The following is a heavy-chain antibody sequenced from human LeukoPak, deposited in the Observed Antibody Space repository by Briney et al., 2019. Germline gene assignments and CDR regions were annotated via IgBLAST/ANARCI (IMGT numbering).Heavy chain of an antibody. D-gene: IGHD2-21*02. Sequence: SETLSLTCAVYGGSFSGYYWSWIRQPPGKRLEWIGEINHSGSTNYNPSLKSRVTISVDTSKNQFSLKLSSVTAADTAVYYCARKVVVTAKVQFDYWGQGTLVTVSS. J-gene: IGHJ4*02. CDR3: ARKVVVTAKVQFDY. CDR2: INHSGST. V-gene: IGHV4-34*01. CDR1: GGSFSGYY.